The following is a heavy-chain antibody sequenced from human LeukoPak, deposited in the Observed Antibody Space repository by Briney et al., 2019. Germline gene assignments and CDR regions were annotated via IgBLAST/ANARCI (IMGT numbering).Heavy chain of an antibody. Sequence: SETLSLTCAVYGGSFSGYYWSWIRQPPGKGLEWIGEINHSGSTNYNPSLKSRVTISVDTSKNQFSLKLSSVTAADTAVYYCARGRVFDYWGQGTLVTVSS. D-gene: IGHD6-13*01. V-gene: IGHV4-34*01. J-gene: IGHJ4*02. CDR3: ARGRVFDY. CDR2: INHSGST. CDR1: GGSFSGYY.